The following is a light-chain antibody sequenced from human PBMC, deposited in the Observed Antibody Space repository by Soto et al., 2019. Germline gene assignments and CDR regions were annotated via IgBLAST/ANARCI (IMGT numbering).Light chain of an antibody. CDR2: EVS. Sequence: QFLLTQPAPLSWSSLQLITISCPGTSSVVGSYNLVSWYQQHPGKAPKVMIYEVSKRPSGVPNRFSGSKSGNTASLTISGLQAEDEADYYCCSYAGSSTYVFGTGTKVTVL. CDR3: CSYAGSSTYV. CDR1: SSVVGSYNL. V-gene: IGLV2-23*02. J-gene: IGLJ1*01.